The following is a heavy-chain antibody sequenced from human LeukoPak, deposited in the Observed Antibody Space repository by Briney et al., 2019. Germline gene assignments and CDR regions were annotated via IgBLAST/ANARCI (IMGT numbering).Heavy chain of an antibody. D-gene: IGHD5-12*01. Sequence: PSETLSLTCSVSGGSLSSFYWSWIRQPPGKGLEWIGYLYYGGSTNYNPSLRTRVTMSVDTSKNHFSLKLSSVTAADTAVYYCARQRSGYRTPNAFDIWGQGTMVTVSS. CDR1: GGSLSSFY. V-gene: IGHV4-59*08. CDR2: LYYGGST. CDR3: ARQRSGYRTPNAFDI. J-gene: IGHJ3*02.